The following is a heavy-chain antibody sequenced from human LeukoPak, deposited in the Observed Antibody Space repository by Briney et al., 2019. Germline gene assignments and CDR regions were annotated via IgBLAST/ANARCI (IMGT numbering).Heavy chain of an antibody. CDR1: GGSISSSSYY. CDR2: IYYSGST. J-gene: IGHJ5*02. V-gene: IGHV4-39*07. CDR3: ARAGTRRYFDWLEEYNWFDP. D-gene: IGHD3-9*01. Sequence: SETLSLTCTVSGGSISSSSYYWGWIRQPPGKGLEWIGSIYYSGSTYYNPSLKSRVTISVDTSKNQFSLKLSSVTAADTAVYYCARAGTRRYFDWLEEYNWFDPWGQGTLVTVSS.